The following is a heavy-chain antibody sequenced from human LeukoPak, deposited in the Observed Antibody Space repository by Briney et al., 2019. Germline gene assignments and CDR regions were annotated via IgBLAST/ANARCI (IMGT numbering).Heavy chain of an antibody. Sequence: GASVKVSCKASGYTFTGYYMHWVRQAPGQGLEWMGWINPNSGGTNYAQKFQGRVTMTRDTSISTAYMELSRLRSDDTAVYYCARGTLREGVVVTAMFSYWGQGTLVTVSS. CDR2: INPNSGGT. J-gene: IGHJ4*02. CDR1: GYTFTGYY. V-gene: IGHV1-2*02. CDR3: ARGTLREGVVVTAMFSY. D-gene: IGHD2-21*02.